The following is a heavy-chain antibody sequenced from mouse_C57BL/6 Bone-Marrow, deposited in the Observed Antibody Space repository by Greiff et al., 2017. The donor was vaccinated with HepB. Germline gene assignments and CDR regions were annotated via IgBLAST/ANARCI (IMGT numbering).Heavy chain of an antibody. V-gene: IGHV14-4*01. Sequence: VQLQQSGAELVRPGASVKLSCTASGFNIKDDYMHWVKQRPEQGLEWIGWIDPENGDTEYASKFQGKATITADTSSNTAYLQLSSLTSEDTAVYYCTGIDYEGTAWFAYWGQGTLVTVSA. CDR1: GFNIKDDY. J-gene: IGHJ3*01. CDR3: TGIDYEGTAWFAY. D-gene: IGHD2-4*01. CDR2: IDPENGDT.